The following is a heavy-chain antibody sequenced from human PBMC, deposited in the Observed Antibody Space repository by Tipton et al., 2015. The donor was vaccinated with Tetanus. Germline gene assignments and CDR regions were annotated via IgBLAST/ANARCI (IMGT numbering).Heavy chain of an antibody. CDR1: GASISSYY. CDR3: ARDQGGGRVARLNWFGP. Sequence: TLSLTCSVSGASISSYYWNWIRQVPGKGLEWIGYTHHSGNTNYNPSLSGRVTTSVDTSKNQFSLKMSSVTAADTGVYYCARDQGGGRVARLNWFGPWGQGARVTVSS. J-gene: IGHJ5*02. D-gene: IGHD3-16*01. CDR2: THHSGNT. V-gene: IGHV4-59*12.